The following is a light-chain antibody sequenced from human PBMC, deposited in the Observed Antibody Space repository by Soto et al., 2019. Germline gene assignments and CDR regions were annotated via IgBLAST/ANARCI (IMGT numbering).Light chain of an antibody. V-gene: IGKV3D-20*02. CDR1: QSVSSSY. CDR3: QQRSNWPRT. CDR2: AAS. J-gene: IGKJ1*01. Sequence: EIVLTQSPGTLSLSPGERATLSCIASQSVSSSYLAWYQQKPGQAPRLLIYAASTRATGIPVRFTGSGSGTEFTLTISSLQSEDFAVYYCQQRSNWPRTFGQGTKVDNK.